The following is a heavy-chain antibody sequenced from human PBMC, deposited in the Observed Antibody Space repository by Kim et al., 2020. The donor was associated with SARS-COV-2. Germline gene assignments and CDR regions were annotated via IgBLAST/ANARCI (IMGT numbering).Heavy chain of an antibody. CDR2: IYYSGST. Sequence: ETLSLTCTVSGGSISSYYWSWIRQPPGKGLEWIGYIYYSGSTNYNPSLKSRVTISVDTSKNQFSLKLSSVTAADTAVYYCARGFDYWCQGTLVTVSS. V-gene: IGHV4-59*13. CDR3: ARGFDY. CDR1: GGSISSYY. J-gene: IGHJ4*02.